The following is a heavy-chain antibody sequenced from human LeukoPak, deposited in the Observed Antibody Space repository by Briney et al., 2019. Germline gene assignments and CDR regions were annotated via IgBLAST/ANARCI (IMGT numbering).Heavy chain of an antibody. D-gene: IGHD2-8*01. J-gene: IGHJ4*02. CDR3: AGSVFDY. CDR1: GFTFDDYA. CDR2: ISWNSGSI. Sequence: GRSLRLSCAASGFTFDDYAMHWVRQAPGKGLEWVSGISWNSGSIGYADSVKGRFTISRDNAKNSLYLQMNSLRAEDMALYYCAGSVFDYWGQGTLVTVSS. V-gene: IGHV3-9*03.